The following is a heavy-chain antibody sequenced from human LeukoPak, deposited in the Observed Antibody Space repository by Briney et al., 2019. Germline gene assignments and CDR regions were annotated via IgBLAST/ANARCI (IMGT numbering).Heavy chain of an antibody. Sequence: KPSETLSLTCAVYGGSFSGYYWSWIRQPPGKGLEWIGEINHSGSTNYNPSLKSRVTISVDTSKNQFSLKLSSVTAADTAVYYCARQALRYSSSWYRQGNWFDPWGQGTLVTVSS. D-gene: IGHD6-13*01. CDR1: GGSFSGYY. V-gene: IGHV4-34*01. CDR3: ARQALRYSSSWYRQGNWFDP. CDR2: INHSGST. J-gene: IGHJ5*02.